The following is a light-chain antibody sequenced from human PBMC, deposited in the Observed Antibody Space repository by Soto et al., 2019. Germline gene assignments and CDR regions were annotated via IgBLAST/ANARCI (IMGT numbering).Light chain of an antibody. V-gene: IGLV2-11*01. CDR2: DVS. J-gene: IGLJ1*01. CDR3: CSYADSYV. Sequence: QSALTQPRSVSGSPGQSVTISCTGTSSDVGGYNYVSWYQQHPGKAPKLMIYDVSKRPSGVPDRFSGSKSGNTASLTISGLQAEDEADYYCCSYADSYVFGTGTKVTVL. CDR1: SSDVGGYNY.